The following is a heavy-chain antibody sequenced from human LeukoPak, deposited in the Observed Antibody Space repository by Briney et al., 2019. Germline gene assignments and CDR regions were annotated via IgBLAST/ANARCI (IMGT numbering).Heavy chain of an antibody. Sequence: SETLSLTCTVSGGSISSSSYYWGWIRQPPGKGLEWIGSIYYSGSTYYNPSLKSRVTISVDTSKNQFSLKLSSVTAADTAVYYCARGSIVGATTVDYWAREPWSPSPQ. V-gene: IGHV4-39*07. D-gene: IGHD1-26*01. CDR3: ARGSIVGATTVDY. CDR2: IYYSGST. CDR1: GGSISSSSYY. J-gene: IGHJ4*02.